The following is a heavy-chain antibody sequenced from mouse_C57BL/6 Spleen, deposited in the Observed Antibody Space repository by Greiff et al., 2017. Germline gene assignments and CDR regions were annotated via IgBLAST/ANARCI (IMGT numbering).Heavy chain of an antibody. V-gene: IGHV2-2*01. Sequence: VQLQQSGPGLVQPSQSLSITCTVSGFSLTSYGVHWVRQSPGKGLEWLGVIWSGGSTDYNAAFISRLSISKDNSKSQVFFKMNSLQADDTAIYXCASSPTTVVARYAMDYWGQGTSVTVSS. CDR2: IWSGGST. D-gene: IGHD1-1*01. J-gene: IGHJ4*01. CDR3: ASSPTTVVARYAMDY. CDR1: GFSLTSYG.